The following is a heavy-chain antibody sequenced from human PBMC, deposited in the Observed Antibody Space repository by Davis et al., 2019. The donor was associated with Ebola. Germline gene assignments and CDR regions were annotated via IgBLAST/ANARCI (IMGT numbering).Heavy chain of an antibody. D-gene: IGHD1-1*01. Sequence: GESLKISCAASGFTFSRYWMHWVRQAPGKGLVWVLRIDLDGSSTSYADSVKGQFTISRDNAKNTLYLQMNSLRAEDTAVYYCANWNYQYGMDVWGKGTTVTVSS. CDR1: GFTFSRYW. V-gene: IGHV3-74*01. CDR3: ANWNYQYGMDV. CDR2: IDLDGSST. J-gene: IGHJ6*04.